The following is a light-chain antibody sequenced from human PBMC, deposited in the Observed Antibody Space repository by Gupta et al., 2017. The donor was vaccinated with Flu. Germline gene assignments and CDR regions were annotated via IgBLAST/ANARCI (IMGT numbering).Light chain of an antibody. Sequence: DIVVTQSPEFLAVSMAERATISFRSSQNVLYNSNKKNYLAWSQQKAGQPPRLLIAWASTRASGVPDRFSGSGSGTDFTLTISSLQAEDVAVYYCQQYYDNPHTFGQGTKLELK. J-gene: IGKJ2*01. CDR3: QQYYDNPHT. CDR1: QNVLYNSNKKNY. V-gene: IGKV4-1*01. CDR2: WAS.